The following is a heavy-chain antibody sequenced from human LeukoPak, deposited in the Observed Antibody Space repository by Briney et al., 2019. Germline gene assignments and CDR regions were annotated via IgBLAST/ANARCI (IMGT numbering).Heavy chain of an antibody. CDR1: GFTFSRNA. CDR3: AKPGYCSSATGCLNWFDP. Sequence: GGSLRLSCVASGFTFSRNAMHWVRQAPGKGPEWVAIISYDGSDKYYADSVKGRFTISRDNSKNTLYLQMNSLRAEDTAVYYCAKPGYCSSATGCLNWFDPWGRGTLVTVSS. D-gene: IGHD2-8*02. J-gene: IGHJ5*02. V-gene: IGHV3-30*18. CDR2: ISYDGSDK.